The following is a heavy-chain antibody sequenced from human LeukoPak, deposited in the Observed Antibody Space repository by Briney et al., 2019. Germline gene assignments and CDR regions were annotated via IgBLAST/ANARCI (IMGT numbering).Heavy chain of an antibody. CDR2: IYYSGST. CDR3: ARTVGDSSGYYGPNYFDY. CDR1: GGSISSGDYY. V-gene: IGHV4-30-4*01. J-gene: IGHJ4*02. D-gene: IGHD3-22*01. Sequence: SQTLSLTCTVSGGSISSGDYYWSWIRQPPGKGLEGIGNIYYSGSTYYNPSLKSRVTISVDTSKNQFSLKLSSVTAADTAVYYCARTVGDSSGYYGPNYFDYWGQGTLVTVSS.